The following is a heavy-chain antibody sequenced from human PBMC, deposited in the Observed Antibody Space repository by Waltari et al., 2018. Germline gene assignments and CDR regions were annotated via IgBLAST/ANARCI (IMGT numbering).Heavy chain of an antibody. CDR1: GYIFTHYW. J-gene: IGHJ6*02. V-gene: IGHV5-51*01. CDR3: ARLPYYYGSGSYYSDYGMDV. CDR2: IYPGDFDP. Sequence: EVQLVQSGAEVKKPGESLRISCQGSGYIFTHYWIGWVRQMPGKGLEWMGGIYPGDFDPRYGPSFQGQVTIPADKSINTAYLQWSSLKASDTAMYYCARLPYYYGSGSYYSDYGMDVWGQGTTVTVSS. D-gene: IGHD3-10*01.